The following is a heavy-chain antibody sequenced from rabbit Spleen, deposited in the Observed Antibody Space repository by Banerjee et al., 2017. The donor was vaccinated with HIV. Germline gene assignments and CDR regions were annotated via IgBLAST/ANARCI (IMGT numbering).Heavy chain of an antibody. CDR3: ARDLDDVIGWNFGW. D-gene: IGHD1-1*01. V-gene: IGHV1S45*01. Sequence: QEQLEESGGDLVKPGASLTLTCTASGFSFSGSYWPCWVRQAPGKGLEWIACMNTGSSGSTWYASWAKGRFTISKTSSTTVTLQMTSLTAADTATYFCARDLDDVIGWNFGWWGPGTLVTVS. CDR2: MNTGSSGST. J-gene: IGHJ4*01. CDR1: GFSFSGSYW.